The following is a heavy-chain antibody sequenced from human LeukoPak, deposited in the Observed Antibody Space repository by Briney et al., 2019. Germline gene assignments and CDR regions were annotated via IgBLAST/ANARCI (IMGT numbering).Heavy chain of an antibody. CDR1: GFTFSSYA. CDR2: ISGSGGST. CDR3: AKVATMGDYYGMDV. D-gene: IGHD5-12*01. Sequence: GGSLRLSCAASGFTFSSYAMSWVRQAPGKGPEWVSAISGSGGSTYYADSVKGRFTISRDNSKNTLYLQMNSLRAEDTAVYYCAKVATMGDYYGMDVWGQGTTVTVSS. V-gene: IGHV3-23*01. J-gene: IGHJ6*02.